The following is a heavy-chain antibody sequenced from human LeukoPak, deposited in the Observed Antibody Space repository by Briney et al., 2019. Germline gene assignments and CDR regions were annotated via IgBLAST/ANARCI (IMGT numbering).Heavy chain of an antibody. CDR2: ISSSGSTI. CDR3: ARDAGGPLDY. CDR1: GFTFSSYE. V-gene: IGHV3-48*03. D-gene: IGHD4-23*01. Sequence: GGSLRLSCAASGFTFSSYELNWVRQAPGKGLEWVSYISSSGSTIYYADSVKGRFTISRDNAKNSLYLQMNSLRAEDTAVYYCARDAGGPLDYWGQGTLVTVSS. J-gene: IGHJ4*02.